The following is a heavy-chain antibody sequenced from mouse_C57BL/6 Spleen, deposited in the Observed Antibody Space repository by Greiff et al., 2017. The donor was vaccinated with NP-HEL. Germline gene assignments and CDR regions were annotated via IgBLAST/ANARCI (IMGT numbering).Heavy chain of an antibody. CDR1: GYTFTDYY. CDR3: ARGDYGSSYYYFDY. CDR2: INPYNGGT. D-gene: IGHD1-1*01. V-gene: IGHV1-19*01. Sequence: EVQLQQSGPVLVKPGASVKMSCKASGYTFTDYYMNWVKQSHGKSLEWIGVINPYNGGTSYNQKFKGKATLTVDKSSSTAYMELNSLTSEDSAVYYCARGDYGSSYYYFDYWGQGTTLTVSS. J-gene: IGHJ2*01.